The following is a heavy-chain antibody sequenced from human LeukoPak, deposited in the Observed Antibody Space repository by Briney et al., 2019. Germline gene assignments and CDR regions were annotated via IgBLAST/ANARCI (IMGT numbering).Heavy chain of an antibody. CDR2: ISYDGSNK. Sequence: GGSLRLSCAASGFTFSSYGMHWVRQAPGKGLEWVAVISYDGSNKYYADSVKGRFTISRDNSKTTLYLQMNSLRAEDTAVYYCATRVGGPEGYWGQGTLVTVSS. CDR1: GFTFSSYG. J-gene: IGHJ4*02. V-gene: IGHV3-30*03. D-gene: IGHD3-3*01. CDR3: ATRVGGPEGY.